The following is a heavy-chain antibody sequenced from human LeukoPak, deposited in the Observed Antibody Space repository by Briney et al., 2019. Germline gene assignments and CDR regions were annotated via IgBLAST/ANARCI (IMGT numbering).Heavy chain of an antibody. CDR3: ARGSRDYYDSSAQGTFDY. D-gene: IGHD3-22*01. CDR2: IKQDGSEK. J-gene: IGHJ4*02. Sequence: GGSLRLSRAASGFTVSSNYMSWVRQAPGKGLEWVANIKQDGSEKYYVDSVKGRFTISRDNAKNSLYLQMNSLRAEDTAVYYCARGSRDYYDSSAQGTFDYWGQGTLVTVSS. CDR1: GFTVSSNY. V-gene: IGHV3-7*01.